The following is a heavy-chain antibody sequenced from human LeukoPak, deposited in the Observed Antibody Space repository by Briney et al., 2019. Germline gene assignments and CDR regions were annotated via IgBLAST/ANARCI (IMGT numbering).Heavy chain of an antibody. D-gene: IGHD4-23*01. J-gene: IGHJ4*02. CDR1: GESFSGYY. Sequence: SETLSLTCAVYGESFSGYYWSWIRQPPGKGLEWIGSISYSGSTKYNPSLKSRITISVDTSKNHFSLKLNSVTAADTAIYYCARQRTVVTPEFFDYWGQGTLVIVSS. V-gene: IGHV4-34*01. CDR2: ISYSGST. CDR3: ARQRTVVTPEFFDY.